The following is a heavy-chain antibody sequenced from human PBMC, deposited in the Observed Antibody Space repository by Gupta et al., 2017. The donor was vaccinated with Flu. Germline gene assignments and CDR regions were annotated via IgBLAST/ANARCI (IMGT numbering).Heavy chain of an antibody. Sequence: RLELMGRINAADGNTKYSQKFQGRVTITKDTSANTAYMELNSLKSEDTAVYYCARGAIYCTNGVCSWGYYFENWGQGTLVTVSS. D-gene: IGHD2-8*01. CDR2: INAADGNT. J-gene: IGHJ4*02. CDR3: ARGAIYCTNGVCSWGYYFEN. V-gene: IGHV1-3*01.